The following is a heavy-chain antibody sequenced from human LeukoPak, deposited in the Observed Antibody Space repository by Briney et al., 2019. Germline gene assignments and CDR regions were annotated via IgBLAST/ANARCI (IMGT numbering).Heavy chain of an antibody. Sequence: GGSLRLSCAASGFTFTTYWMHWVRQAPGKGLEWVAVISYDGSNKYYADSVKGRFTISRDNSKNTLYLQMNSLRAEDTAVYYCARDLSGIAGYTYGRGIDYWGQGTLVTASS. CDR3: ARDLSGIAGYTYGRGIDY. CDR1: GFTFTTYW. CDR2: ISYDGSNK. V-gene: IGHV3-30*03. D-gene: IGHD5-18*01. J-gene: IGHJ4*02.